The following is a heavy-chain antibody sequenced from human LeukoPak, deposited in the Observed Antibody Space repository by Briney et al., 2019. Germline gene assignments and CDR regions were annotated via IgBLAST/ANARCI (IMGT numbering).Heavy chain of an antibody. CDR1: GFAFDEHG. D-gene: IGHD6-25*01. V-gene: IGHV3-20*04. CDR3: ARFRLFNWFDP. J-gene: IGHJ5*02. Sequence: GGSLRLSCTASGFAFDEHGMSWVRQVPGKGLEWVSGINWSGGSTGYADPLRGRFTISRDNAKNSLYLQMDSLRAEDTAVYYCARFRLFNWFDPWGQGTLVTVSS. CDR2: INWSGGST.